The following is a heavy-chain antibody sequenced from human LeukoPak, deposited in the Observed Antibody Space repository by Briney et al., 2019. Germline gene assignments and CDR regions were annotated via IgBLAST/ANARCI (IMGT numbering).Heavy chain of an antibody. J-gene: IGHJ4*02. D-gene: IGHD6-19*01. CDR1: RGTISGGSYY. CDR2: IYTSGST. CDR3: ARSGYSSGWYTDY. Sequence: SETLSLTSSVARGTISGGSYYWSWIRQPAGKGLEWIGRIYTSGSTNYNPSLKSRVTIAVDTSKNQFSLKLSSVTAADTAVYYCARSGYSSGWYTDYWGQGTLVTVSS. V-gene: IGHV4-61*02.